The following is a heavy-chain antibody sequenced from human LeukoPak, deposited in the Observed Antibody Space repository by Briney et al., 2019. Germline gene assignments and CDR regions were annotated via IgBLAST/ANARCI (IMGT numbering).Heavy chain of an antibody. D-gene: IGHD5-24*01. J-gene: IGHJ4*02. CDR1: GGSISSYY. Sequence: SETQSLTCTVSGGSISSYYWSWIRQPPGKGLEWIAFIYYSGSSKYNPSLLGRVTVPLDTTKNQWSLKLSSVTAADTAVYYGARHSRDDYNWKYFFVYWGQGTLVTVSS. V-gene: IGHV4-59*08. CDR3: ARHSRDDYNWKYFFVY. CDR2: IYYSGSS.